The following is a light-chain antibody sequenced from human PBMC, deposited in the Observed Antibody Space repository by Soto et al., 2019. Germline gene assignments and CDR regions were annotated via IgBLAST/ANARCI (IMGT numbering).Light chain of an antibody. Sequence: QSGLSQPDSVSGSRGQSSTISCTGTSSDVGRYNYVSWFQQHPGKVPKLIIYDVSNWPSGVSDRFSGSKSGNTASLTISGLQPEDEADYYCSSFTSSSTFVFGTGTKVTVL. CDR3: SSFTSSSTFV. J-gene: IGLJ1*01. CDR1: SSDVGRYNY. V-gene: IGLV2-14*03. CDR2: DVS.